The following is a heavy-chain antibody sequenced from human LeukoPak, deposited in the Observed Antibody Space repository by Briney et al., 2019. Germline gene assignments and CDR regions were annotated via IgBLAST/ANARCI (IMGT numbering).Heavy chain of an antibody. J-gene: IGHJ4*02. CDR3: ARRTAWWDGYSKFSFDY. Sequence: GESLQISCQGSGYRFTNYWIGWVRQMPGKGLEWMGIIYPGDSDTKYSPSFQGQVTFSADESISTAYLQWSSLKASDTAMYYCARRTAWWDGYSKFSFDYWGQGTLVSVSS. CDR1: GYRFTNYW. D-gene: IGHD5-24*01. V-gene: IGHV5-51*01. CDR2: IYPGDSDT.